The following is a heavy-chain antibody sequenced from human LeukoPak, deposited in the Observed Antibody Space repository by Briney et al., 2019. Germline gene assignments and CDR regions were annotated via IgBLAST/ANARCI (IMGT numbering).Heavy chain of an antibody. CDR2: INPKSGGT. CDR3: AILGSTVTILDY. J-gene: IGHJ4*02. D-gene: IGHD2-15*01. Sequence: GASVRVSCKTSGYTFTDYYIHWVRQAPGQRLDWMGWINPKSGGTNSALKFQDRVSMTTDTSINTAFMELTSLISDDTALYYCAILGSTVTILDYWGQGSLVTVSS. V-gene: IGHV1-2*02. CDR1: GYTFTDYY.